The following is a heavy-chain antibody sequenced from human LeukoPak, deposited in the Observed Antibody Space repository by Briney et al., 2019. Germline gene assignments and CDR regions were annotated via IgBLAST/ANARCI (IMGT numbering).Heavy chain of an antibody. CDR2: INHSGST. J-gene: IGHJ4*02. CDR1: GGSFSGYY. CDR3: AIGYSSSWYGSIFDY. V-gene: IGHV4-34*01. Sequence: SETLSLTCAVYGGSFSGYYWSWIRLPPGEGLEWIGEINHSGSTNYNPSLKSRVTISVDTSKNQFSLKLSSVTAADTAVYYCAIGYSSSWYGSIFDYWGQGTLVTVSS. D-gene: IGHD6-13*01.